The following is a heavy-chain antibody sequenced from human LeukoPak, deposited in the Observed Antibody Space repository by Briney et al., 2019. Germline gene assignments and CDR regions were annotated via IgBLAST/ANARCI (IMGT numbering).Heavy chain of an antibody. V-gene: IGHV4-61*02. CDR2: IYTTGST. CDR3: ARRQDGHDY. J-gene: IGHJ4*02. Sequence: SETLSLTCTVSGNSIANTFYYWSWLWQPAGKGLEWIGRIYTTGSTDYNPSLKSRVTISLDTSRNQFSLKLSSVTAADTAVYYCARRQDGHDYWGQGTLVTVSS. CDR1: GNSIANTFYY.